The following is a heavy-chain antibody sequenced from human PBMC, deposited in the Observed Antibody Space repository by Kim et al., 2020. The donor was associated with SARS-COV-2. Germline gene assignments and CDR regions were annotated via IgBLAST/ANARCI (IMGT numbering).Heavy chain of an antibody. Sequence: SETLSLTCTVSGGSISSYYWSWIRQPPGKGLEWIGYIYYSGSTNYNPSLKSRVTISVDTSKNQFSLKLSSVTAADTAVYYCARHEGLRDDSSGYYYQGLHEIDYWGQGTLVTVSS. V-gene: IGHV4-59*08. CDR2: IYYSGST. CDR1: GGSISSYY. D-gene: IGHD3-22*01. CDR3: ARHEGLRDDSSGYYYQGLHEIDY. J-gene: IGHJ4*02.